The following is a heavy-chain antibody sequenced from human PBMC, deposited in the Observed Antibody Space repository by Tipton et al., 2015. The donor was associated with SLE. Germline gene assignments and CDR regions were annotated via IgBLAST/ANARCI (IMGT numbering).Heavy chain of an antibody. D-gene: IGHD4-17*01. J-gene: IGHJ2*01. CDR3: AKPPHDYGTYVSWYFDL. CDR1: GFNFSYNY. V-gene: IGHV3-53*05. Sequence: GSLRLSCAASGFNFSYNYMSWVRQAPGKGLEWVSIIYSDGSTYYGDSVKGRFTISRDNAKNSLFLQMNSLRAGDTAIYYCAKPPHDYGTYVSWYFDLWGRGTRVTVSS. CDR2: IYSDGST.